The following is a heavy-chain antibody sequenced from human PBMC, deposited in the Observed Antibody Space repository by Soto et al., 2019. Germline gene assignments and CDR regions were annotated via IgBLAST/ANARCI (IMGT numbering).Heavy chain of an antibody. CDR1: GFTFSSYG. CDR2: ISYDGSNK. D-gene: IGHD1-26*01. Sequence: GGSLRLSCAASGFTFSSYGMHWVRQAPGKGLEWVAVISYDGSNKYYADSVKGRFTISRDNSKNTLYLQMNSLRAEDTAVYYCAKVWDVGAPIGNAFDIWGQGTMVTVSS. J-gene: IGHJ3*02. CDR3: AKVWDVGAPIGNAFDI. V-gene: IGHV3-30*18.